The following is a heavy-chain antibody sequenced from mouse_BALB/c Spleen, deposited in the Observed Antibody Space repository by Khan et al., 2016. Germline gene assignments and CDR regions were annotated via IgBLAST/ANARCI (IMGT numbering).Heavy chain of an antibody. J-gene: IGHJ2*01. V-gene: IGHV3-1*02. Sequence: EVQLQESGPDLVKPSQSLSLTCTVTGYSIPSHYSWHWIRHFPGNKLEWMGYIHYSGSTNYNPSLKSRISITRDTSKNQFFMQLNSVTTEDTATYYCATSTSGYWYDFDYWGQGTTLTVSS. CDR3: ATSTSGYWYDFDY. CDR1: GYSIPSHYS. CDR2: IHYSGST. D-gene: IGHD3-1*01.